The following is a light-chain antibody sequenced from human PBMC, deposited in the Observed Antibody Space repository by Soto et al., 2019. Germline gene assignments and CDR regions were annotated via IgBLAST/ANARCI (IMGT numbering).Light chain of an antibody. J-gene: IGLJ2*01. CDR1: SSDVGGYNY. Sequence: QSALTQPASVSGSPGQSITISCTGTSSDVGGYNYVSWYQQHPGKAPKLMIYDVSNRPSGVSNRFSGSKSGNTASLTISRLQAEDEADYYCSSYTSSSTLDYVVFGGGTKLTVL. CDR3: SSYTSSSTLDYVV. CDR2: DVS. V-gene: IGLV2-14*01.